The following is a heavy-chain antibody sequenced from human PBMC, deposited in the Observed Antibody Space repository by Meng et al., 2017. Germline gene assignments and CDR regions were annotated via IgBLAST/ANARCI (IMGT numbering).Heavy chain of an antibody. CDR2: AYYRSKWYH. D-gene: IGHD1-26*01. CDR1: GDSVSSNSAA. CDR3: ARGSYSFDS. V-gene: IGHV6-1*01. J-gene: IGHJ4*02. Sequence: QPHQSGPGLVKPSHPLSLFCAISGDSVSSNSAALNWIRQSPSRGLEWLGRAYYRSKWYHDYAESVKSRISIDPDTSKNQFSLQLRSVTPEDSAVYYCARGSYSFDSWGQRTLVTVSS.